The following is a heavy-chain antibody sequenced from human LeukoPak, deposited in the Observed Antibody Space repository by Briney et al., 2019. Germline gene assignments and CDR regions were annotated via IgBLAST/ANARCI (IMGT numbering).Heavy chain of an antibody. Sequence: TSETLSLTCNISEGSISHDYWVWVRQPPGKGLEWIAYIDYSGYTDYNPSVKSRVTMSIDTSKGQFTLHLRSVSAADTPIYYCTTCAPNRYWFAPWGQGIQVTVSS. CDR3: TTCAPNRYWFAP. J-gene: IGHJ5*02. CDR1: EGSISHDY. V-gene: IGHV4-59*08. D-gene: IGHD2-2*01. CDR2: IDYSGYT.